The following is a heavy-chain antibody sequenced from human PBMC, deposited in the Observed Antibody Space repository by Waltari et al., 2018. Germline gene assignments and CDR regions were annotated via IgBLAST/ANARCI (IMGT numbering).Heavy chain of an antibody. CDR3: ARAGSGWYSGGQEYYYYYYMDV. D-gene: IGHD6-19*01. CDR1: GGSISSYY. J-gene: IGHJ6*03. CDR2: IYTSGST. Sequence: QVQLQESGPGLVKPSETLSLTCTVSGGSISSYYWSWIRQPAGKGLEWIGRIYTSGSTNYNPSLKSRVTMSVDTSKNQFSLKLSSVTAADTAVYYCARAGSGWYSGGQEYYYYYYMDVWGKGTTVTISS. V-gene: IGHV4-4*07.